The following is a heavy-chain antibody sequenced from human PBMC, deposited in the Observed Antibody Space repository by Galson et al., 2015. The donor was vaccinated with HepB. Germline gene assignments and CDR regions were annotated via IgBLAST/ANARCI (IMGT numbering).Heavy chain of an antibody. CDR3: TRDGDGFLEWLLPQYYYYGMDV. D-gene: IGHD3-3*01. CDR1: GFTFGDYA. V-gene: IGHV3-49*03. J-gene: IGHJ6*02. CDR2: IRSKAYGGTT. Sequence: SLRLSCAASGFTFGDYAMSWFRQAPGKGLEWVGFIRSKAYGGTTEYAASVKGGFTISRDDSKSIAYLQMSSLKTEDTAVYYCTRDGDGFLEWLLPQYYYYGMDVWGQGTTVTVSS.